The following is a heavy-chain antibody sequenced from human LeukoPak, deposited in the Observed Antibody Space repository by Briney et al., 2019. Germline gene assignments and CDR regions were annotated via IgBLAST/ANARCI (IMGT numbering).Heavy chain of an antibody. V-gene: IGHV3-30*18. Sequence: GRSLRLSCAASGFTFSSYGMHWVRQAPGKGLEWVAVISYDGSNKYYADSVKGRFTISRDNSKNTLYLQMNSLRAEDTAVYYCAKGGEIDASPIDRYFDLWGRGTLVTVSS. J-gene: IGHJ2*01. D-gene: IGHD2-2*01. CDR2: ISYDGSNK. CDR3: AKGGEIDASPIDRYFDL. CDR1: GFTFSSYG.